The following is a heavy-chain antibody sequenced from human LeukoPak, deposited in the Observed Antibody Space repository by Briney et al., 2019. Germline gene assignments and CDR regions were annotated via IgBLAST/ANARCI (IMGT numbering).Heavy chain of an antibody. CDR3: ARGVYIAAAQYAY. J-gene: IGHJ4*02. CDR2: IYYSGTT. Sequence: KTSETLSLTCTVSGGSISSYYWSWIRQPPGKGLEWIGYIYYSGTTNCNPSLKSRVTISVDTSKNQFSLKLSSVTAADTAVYYCARGVYIAAAQYAYWGQGTLVTVSS. CDR1: GGSISSYY. V-gene: IGHV4-59*01. D-gene: IGHD6-13*01.